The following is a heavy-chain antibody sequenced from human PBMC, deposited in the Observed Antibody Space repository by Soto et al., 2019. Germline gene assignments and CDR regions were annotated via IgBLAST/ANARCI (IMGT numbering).Heavy chain of an antibody. J-gene: IGHJ6*02. CDR1: GDTFTNYD. Sequence: QVQLVQSGAEVKKPGASVKVSCKASGDTFTNYDIKWVRQATGQGLEWMGWMNPNSGNTGYAQKVQGRFTMTRNTAISTAYMELSSLRSEDTAVYYCVRGRNGRDVWGQGTTVTVSS. CDR3: VRGRNGRDV. CDR2: MNPNSGNT. V-gene: IGHV1-8*01.